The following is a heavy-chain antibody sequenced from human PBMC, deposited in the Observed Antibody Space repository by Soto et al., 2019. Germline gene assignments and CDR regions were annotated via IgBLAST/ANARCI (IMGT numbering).Heavy chain of an antibody. J-gene: IGHJ6*02. V-gene: IGHV1-8*01. CDR3: ARGSSGWGLYYYYYYGMDV. CDR1: GYTFTSYD. D-gene: IGHD6-19*01. Sequence: ASVKVSCKASGYTFTSYDINWVRQATGQGLEWMGWMNPNSGNTGYAQEFQGRVTMTRNTSISTAYMELSSLRSEDTAVYYCARGSSGWGLYYYYYYGMDVWGQGTTVTVSS. CDR2: MNPNSGNT.